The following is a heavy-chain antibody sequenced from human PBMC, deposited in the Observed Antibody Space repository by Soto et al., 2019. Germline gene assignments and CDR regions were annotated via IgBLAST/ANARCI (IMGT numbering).Heavy chain of an antibody. J-gene: IGHJ6*02. CDR2: ISYDGSNK. CDR3: ARDLAVAASSYYYYGMDV. V-gene: IGHV3-30*03. CDR1: GFTFSSYG. D-gene: IGHD6-19*01. Sequence: GGSLRLSCAAAGFTFSSYGMHRVRQAPGKGLEWVAVISYDGSNKYYADSVKGRFTISRDNSKNTLYLQMNSLRAEDTAVYYCARDLAVAASSYYYYGMDVWGQGTTVTVSS.